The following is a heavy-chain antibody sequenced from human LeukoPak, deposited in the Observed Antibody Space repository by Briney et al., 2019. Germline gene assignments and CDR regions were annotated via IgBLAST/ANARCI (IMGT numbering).Heavy chain of an antibody. Sequence: GGSLRLSCAVSGITFRNYGMHWVRQAPGKGLEWVAVILYNGTDKYYGDSVQGRFTVSRDNSKNTLYLQMNSLRAEDTAVYYCAKGPWDCPMDYWGQGTLVTVSS. V-gene: IGHV3-30*18. J-gene: IGHJ4*02. CDR1: GITFRNYG. CDR2: ILYNGTDK. D-gene: IGHD2-21*02. CDR3: AKGPWDCPMDY.